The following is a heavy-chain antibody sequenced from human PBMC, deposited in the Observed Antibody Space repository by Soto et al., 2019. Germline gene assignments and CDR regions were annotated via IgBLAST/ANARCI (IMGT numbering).Heavy chain of an antibody. V-gene: IGHV3-23*01. Sequence: PGGSLRLSCAASRFTFSNYAMSWVRQAPGKGLEWVSGIRGSDSSTHHADSVKGRFTISRDNSKKTLYLQMNSLRDEDTAVYYCARGSDAYDQQSAFDIWGQGTMVTVS. CDR3: ARGSDAYDQQSAFDI. J-gene: IGHJ3*02. CDR1: RFTFSNYA. D-gene: IGHD3-22*01. CDR2: IRGSDSST.